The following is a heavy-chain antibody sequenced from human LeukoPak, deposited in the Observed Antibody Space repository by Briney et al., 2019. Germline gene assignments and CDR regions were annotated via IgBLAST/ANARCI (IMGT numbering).Heavy chain of an antibody. V-gene: IGHV5-51*01. CDR3: ASLYSSSWYPLDY. D-gene: IGHD6-13*01. Sequence: GESLKIPCKGSGYSFISYWIGWVRQMPGKGLEWMGIIYPGDSDTRYSPSFQGQVTISADKSISTAYLQWSSLKASDTAMYYCASLYSSSWYPLDYWGQETLVTVSS. J-gene: IGHJ4*02. CDR1: GYSFISYW. CDR2: IYPGDSDT.